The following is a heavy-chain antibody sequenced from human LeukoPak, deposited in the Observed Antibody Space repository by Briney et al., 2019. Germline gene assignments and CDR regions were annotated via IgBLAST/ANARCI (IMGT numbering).Heavy chain of an antibody. CDR3: ARVSFGDSSGYYYDY. V-gene: IGHV3-53*01. CDR2: IYSGGST. CDR1: GFTVSSNY. D-gene: IGHD3-22*01. Sequence: GGSLRLSCAASGFTVSSNYMSWVRQAPGKGLEWVSVIYSGGSTYYADSVKGRFTISRDNSKNTLYLQMNSLRAEDTAVYCCARVSFGDSSGYYYDYWGQGTLVTVSS. J-gene: IGHJ4*02.